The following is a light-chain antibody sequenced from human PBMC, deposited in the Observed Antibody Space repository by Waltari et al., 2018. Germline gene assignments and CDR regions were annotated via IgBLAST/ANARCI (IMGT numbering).Light chain of an antibody. Sequence: DIVMTQSPDSLAVSLGERATINCKSSQSVFYSSKNKNNLAWYQQKPGQPPKLLIYWASTRESGVPDRFSGSGSGTDFTLTISSLQAEDVAVYYCQQYYTTPYTFGQ. CDR2: WAS. V-gene: IGKV4-1*01. CDR3: QQYYTTPYT. CDR1: QSVFYSSKNKNN. J-gene: IGKJ2*01.